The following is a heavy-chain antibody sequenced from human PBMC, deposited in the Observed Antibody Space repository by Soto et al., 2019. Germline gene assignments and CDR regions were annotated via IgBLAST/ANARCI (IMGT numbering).Heavy chain of an antibody. CDR2: IIPIFGTA. J-gene: IGHJ5*02. Sequence: SVKVSCKASGGTFSSYAISWVRQAPGQGLEWMGGIIPIFGTANYAQKFQGRVTITADESTSTAYMELSSLRSEDTDVYYCERREYSSSYGTSGLFDPWGQGTLVTVSS. CDR3: ERREYSSSYGTSGLFDP. CDR1: GGTFSSYA. D-gene: IGHD6-6*01. V-gene: IGHV1-69*13.